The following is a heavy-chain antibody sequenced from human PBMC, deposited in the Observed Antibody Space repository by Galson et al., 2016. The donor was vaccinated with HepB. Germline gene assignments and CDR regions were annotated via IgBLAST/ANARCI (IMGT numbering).Heavy chain of an antibody. Sequence: SETLSLTCSVSGGSINSNAYYWGWVRQPPGKGLEWIGSMSHSGTTHYQPSLESRAPISVATSKNQFSLKVTSVTAGDTAVYYCARQLSNKHQRLSPYYFDYWGQGTLVTVSS. V-gene: IGHV4-39*01. CDR2: MSHSGTT. CDR1: GGSINSNAYY. CDR3: ARQLSNKHQRLSPYYFDY. D-gene: IGHD3-16*02. J-gene: IGHJ4*02.